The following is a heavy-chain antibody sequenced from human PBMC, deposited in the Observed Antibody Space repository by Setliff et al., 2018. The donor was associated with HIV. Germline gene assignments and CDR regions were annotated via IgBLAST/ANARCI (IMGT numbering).Heavy chain of an antibody. CDR2: IYYSGST. D-gene: IGHD3-9*01. CDR1: GASIRSGDYY. Sequence: SQTLSLTCTVSGASIRSGDYYWSWIRQPPGKDLEWIGYIYYSGSTYYNPSLKSRITISVDTSKNQFSLNLDSVTAADTAVYYCARGKLRYFDGYYYYYGMDVWGQGTTVTVSS. J-gene: IGHJ6*02. CDR3: ARGKLRYFDGYYYYYGMDV. V-gene: IGHV4-30-4*08.